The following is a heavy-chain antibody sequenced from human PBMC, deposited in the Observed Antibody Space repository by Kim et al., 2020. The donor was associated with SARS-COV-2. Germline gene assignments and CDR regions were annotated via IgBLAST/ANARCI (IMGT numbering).Heavy chain of an antibody. CDR1: GFTFSNYG. V-gene: IGHV3-21*01. CDR2: ISSSSSYI. CDR3: AQRGYSYGPFDY. J-gene: IGHJ4*02. D-gene: IGHD5-18*01. Sequence: GGSLRLSCAASGFTFSNYGMSWVRQAPGKGLEWVSSISSSSSYISYADSVKGRFTISRDNAKNSLYLQMNSLRAEDTAVYYCAQRGYSYGPFDYWGQGTL.